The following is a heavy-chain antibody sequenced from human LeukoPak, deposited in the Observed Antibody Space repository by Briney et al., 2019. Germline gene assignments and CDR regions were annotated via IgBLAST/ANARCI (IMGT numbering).Heavy chain of an antibody. J-gene: IGHJ4*02. CDR2: ISWNTGNI. Sequence: TGGSLRLSCAASGFIFNNYAMHWVRQAPGKGLEWVSGISWNTGNIVYADSVKGRFTISRDNAKKSLYLQMDSLRAEDTAVYYCARDFRFLDDYWGQGTLVTVSS. V-gene: IGHV3-9*01. CDR3: ARDFRFLDDY. D-gene: IGHD3-3*01. CDR1: GFIFNNYA.